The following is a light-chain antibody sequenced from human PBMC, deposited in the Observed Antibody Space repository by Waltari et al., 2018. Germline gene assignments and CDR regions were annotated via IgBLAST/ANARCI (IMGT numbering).Light chain of an antibody. J-gene: IGLJ3*02. CDR3: CSYTSASTLGV. CDR2: DVI. Sequence: QSALTQPASVSGSPGQSITISCTGTSRDIGGYVYVSWYQQYPGKAPKLIIYDVIYRPSGVFNRFSGSKSGNTASLNISGLQAEDEANYYCCSYTSASTLGVFGGGTKLTVL. V-gene: IGLV2-14*03. CDR1: SRDIGGYVY.